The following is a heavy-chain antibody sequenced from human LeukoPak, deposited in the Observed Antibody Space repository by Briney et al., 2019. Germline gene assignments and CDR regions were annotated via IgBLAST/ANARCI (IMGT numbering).Heavy chain of an antibody. CDR2: INGDGGSR. D-gene: IGHD1-26*01. V-gene: IGHV3-74*01. Sequence: PGGSLRLSCAASGFPFSNYWVHWVRQAPGEGLVWVARINGDGGSRSYADSVRGRFTISRDNAKGILYLQMNSLRAEDTAVYYCASYTYGSYGLEYWGQGTLVTVSS. CDR1: GFPFSNYW. J-gene: IGHJ4*02. CDR3: ASYTYGSYGLEY.